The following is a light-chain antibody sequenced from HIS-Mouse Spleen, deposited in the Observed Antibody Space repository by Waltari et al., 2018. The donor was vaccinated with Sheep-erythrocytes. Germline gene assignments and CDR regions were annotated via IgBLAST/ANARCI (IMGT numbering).Light chain of an antibody. V-gene: IGKV1-12*01. Sequence: DIQVTQSPSSVSASVGDRVTLTCRASQGISSWLAWYQQKPGKAPKLLLYAASSLQSGVPSRFGAGGAGTEFTLTISSLQPEDFATYYCKQANRFPITVGQGTRLGIK. CDR1: QGISSW. CDR3: KQANRFPIT. CDR2: AAS. J-gene: IGKJ5*01.